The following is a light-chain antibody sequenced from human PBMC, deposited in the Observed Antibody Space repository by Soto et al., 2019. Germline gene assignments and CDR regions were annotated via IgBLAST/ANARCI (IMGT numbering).Light chain of an antibody. J-gene: IGKJ5*01. CDR3: MQGTQGTRT. CDR2: LXS. V-gene: IGKV2-28*01. Sequence: DSGMTQSPLSLPVTPGEPASIAXRSSRSLLDSNGYNYLYWXLQKPGXSPKXXXDLXSNRASGGPDRLSGSGSGTDFTLKISRVEAEYVGVYYCMQGTQGTRTFGQGTRLEIK. CDR1: RSLLDSNGYNY.